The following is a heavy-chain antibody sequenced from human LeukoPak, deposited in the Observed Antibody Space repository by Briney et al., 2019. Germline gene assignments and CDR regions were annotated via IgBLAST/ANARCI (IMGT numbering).Heavy chain of an antibody. CDR2: IWYDGSKK. Sequence: GGSLRLSWAASGFTFSSYGMHWVRQAPGKGLEWVAVIWYDGSKKYYADSVKGRFTISRDNSKNTLYLQMNSLRAEDTAVYYCARTSSGYYSDAFDIWGQGTMVTVSS. CDR3: ARTSSGYYSDAFDI. CDR1: GFTFSSYG. D-gene: IGHD3-22*01. V-gene: IGHV3-33*01. J-gene: IGHJ3*02.